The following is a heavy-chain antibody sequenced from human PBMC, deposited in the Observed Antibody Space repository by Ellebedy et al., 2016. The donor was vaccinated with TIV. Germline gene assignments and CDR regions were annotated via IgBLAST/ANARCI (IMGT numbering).Heavy chain of an antibody. CDR2: VWYEGTEK. CDR3: ARDPTGHSYSSPTYYLDS. D-gene: IGHD3-16*02. Sequence: PGGSLRLSCAASGFTSSNYGMHWVRQAPGRGLEWVGVVWYEGTEKHYAESVRGRFTISKDNSKNMLYLQMNNLGAEDTATYYCARDPTGHSYSSPTYYLDSWGQGTLVTVSS. J-gene: IGHJ4*02. CDR1: GFTSSNYG. V-gene: IGHV3-33*01.